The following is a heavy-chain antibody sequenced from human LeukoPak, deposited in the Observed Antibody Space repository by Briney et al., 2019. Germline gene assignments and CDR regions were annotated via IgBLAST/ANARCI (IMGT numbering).Heavy chain of an antibody. CDR1: GFTFSSYA. D-gene: IGHD6-13*01. V-gene: IGHV3-30-3*01. CDR2: ISYDGSNK. J-gene: IGHJ2*01. Sequence: GGSLRLSCAASGFTFSSYAMHWVRQAPGKGLEWVAVISYDGSNKYYADSVKGRFTISRDNSKNTLYLQMNSLRAEDTAVYYCASEAGAAAAHGWYFDLWGRGTLVTVSS. CDR3: ASEAGAAAAHGWYFDL.